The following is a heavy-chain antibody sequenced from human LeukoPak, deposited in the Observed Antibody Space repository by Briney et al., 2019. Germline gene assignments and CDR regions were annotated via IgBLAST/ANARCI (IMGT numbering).Heavy chain of an antibody. D-gene: IGHD3-16*02. J-gene: IGHJ4*02. CDR1: GFTFSNAW. V-gene: IGHV3-15*01. Sequence: KTGGYLTLSCAASGFTFSNAWMSWVRQAPGKGREWVGLIKSKVDGGTKDYGARVAGRFTIARDDSKNMLYQEMTSLKTEDTAVYSCTTAGRDYVSGSYRPFHYWGQGTLVTISS. CDR3: TTAGRDYVSGSYRPFHY. CDR2: IKSKVDGGTK.